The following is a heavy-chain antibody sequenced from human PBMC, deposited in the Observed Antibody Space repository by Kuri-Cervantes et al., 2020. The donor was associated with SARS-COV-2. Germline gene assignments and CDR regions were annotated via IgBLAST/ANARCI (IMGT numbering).Heavy chain of an antibody. J-gene: IGHJ4*02. D-gene: IGHD2-2*01. Sequence: ESLKISCTVSGGSVSSGSYYWSWIRQPPGKGLEWIGYIYYSGSTNYNPSLKSRVTISVDTSKNQFSLKLSSVTAADTAVYYCARGPHCSSTSCNRDYWGQGTLVTVSS. CDR1: GGSVSSGSYY. CDR2: IYYSGST. CDR3: ARGPHCSSTSCNRDY. V-gene: IGHV4-61*01.